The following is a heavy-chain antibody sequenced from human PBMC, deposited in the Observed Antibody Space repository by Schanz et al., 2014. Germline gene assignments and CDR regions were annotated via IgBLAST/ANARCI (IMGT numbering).Heavy chain of an antibody. D-gene: IGHD3-10*01. V-gene: IGHV3-48*04. CDR2: IGNGGVTI. CDR1: GFTFSTYA. J-gene: IGHJ4*02. Sequence: EEQLVESGGTLVRPGGSLRLSCAASGFTFSTYAMAWVRQAPGKGLEWVSYIGNGGVTIYYADSVKGRFTISRDNSKNSLYLQMNSLRAEDTAVYYCARIGGSVFDYWAQGTLVTVSS. CDR3: ARIGGSVFDY.